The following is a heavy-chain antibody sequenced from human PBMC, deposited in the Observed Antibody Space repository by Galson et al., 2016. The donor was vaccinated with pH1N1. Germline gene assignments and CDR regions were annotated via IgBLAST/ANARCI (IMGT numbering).Heavy chain of an antibody. CDR3: ARPGPSPINYHYYVDL. Sequence: LSLTCTVSGVSLSSGDYYWSWLRQPPGKGLEWIGFIYFTGSTYYSPSLKSRISMSLDTSNNHFSLRLTSVTAADTAVYYCARPGPSPINYHYYVDLWGNGTTVIVSS. CDR1: GVSLSSGDYY. V-gene: IGHV4-30-4*08. CDR2: IYFTGST. D-gene: IGHD2-21*01. J-gene: IGHJ6*03.